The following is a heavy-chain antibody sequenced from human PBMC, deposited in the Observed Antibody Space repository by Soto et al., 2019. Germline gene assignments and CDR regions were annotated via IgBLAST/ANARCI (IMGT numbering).Heavy chain of an antibody. CDR2: INPSGGST. D-gene: IGHD4-4*01. J-gene: IGHJ6*03. CDR3: ASYSNYEHPPPDYMEV. CDR1: GYTFTCYY. V-gene: IGHV1-46*01. Sequence: ASVKVSCKASGYTFTCYYMHWVRQAPGQGLEWMGIINPSGGSTSYAQKFQGRVTMTRDTSTSTVYMELSSLRSEDTAVYYCASYSNYEHPPPDYMEVWGKGTTVTVSS.